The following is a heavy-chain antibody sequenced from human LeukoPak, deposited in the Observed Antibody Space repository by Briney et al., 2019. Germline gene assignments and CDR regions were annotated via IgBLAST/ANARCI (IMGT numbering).Heavy chain of an antibody. V-gene: IGHV4-34*01. CDR3: ASFPGQWVNYFDS. Sequence: SEPLPLTCAVSGGSFSVHYCSWLLQPPCKVLVCIGEINHSAGTNYNPFLNSRVTISVATAKNQFSLKLNSVTAADTAMYYCASFPGQWVNYFDSWGQGSLVTVSS. CDR2: INHSAGT. CDR1: GGSFSVHY. J-gene: IGHJ4*02. D-gene: IGHD2-21*01.